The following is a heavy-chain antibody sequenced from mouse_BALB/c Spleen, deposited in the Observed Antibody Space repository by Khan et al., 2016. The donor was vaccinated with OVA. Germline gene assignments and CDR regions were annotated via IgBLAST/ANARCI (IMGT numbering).Heavy chain of an antibody. V-gene: IGHV3-2*02. J-gene: IGHJ4*01. D-gene: IGHD1-3*01. CDR3: ARSGSRYYYAMDY. CDR2: ISSSGST. Sequence: EVQLQESGPGLVKPSQSLSLTCTVTGYSITSDYAWNWIRQFPGNKLEWMGYISSSGSTNYNPALKSRISITRDTSKNQFFLQLNSVTTEDTATYYCARSGSRYYYAMDYWGQGTSVTVSS. CDR1: GYSITSDYA.